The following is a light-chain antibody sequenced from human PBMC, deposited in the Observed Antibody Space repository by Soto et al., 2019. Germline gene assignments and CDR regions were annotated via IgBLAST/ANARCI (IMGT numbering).Light chain of an antibody. J-gene: IGKJ4*01. CDR1: QTVNRL. Sequence: DILITQSPSTLSSSVGDGVTLSCRASQTVNRLLAWYQHKPGKAPRLLIYDIFQRATGVPTRISGSVSGTEFTLTISSLQSEDFAAYYCQQNNSSPLTFGGVTKVAIK. CDR2: DIF. V-gene: IGKV3D-15*01. CDR3: QQNNSSPLT.